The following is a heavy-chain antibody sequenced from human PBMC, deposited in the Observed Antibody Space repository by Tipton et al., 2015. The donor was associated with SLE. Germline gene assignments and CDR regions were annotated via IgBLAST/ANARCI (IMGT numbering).Heavy chain of an antibody. D-gene: IGHD3-16*01. J-gene: IGHJ4*02. Sequence: TLSLTCTVSGGSISGYYWSWIRQPPGKGLEWIGYIYYSAITNYNPSLKSRVTISVDTSKNQFSLQLTSVTAADTAVYYCVRDQVGVGDFGYWGQGTLVTVSS. CDR3: VRDQVGVGDFGY. V-gene: IGHV4-59*01. CDR2: IYYSAIT. CDR1: GGSISGYY.